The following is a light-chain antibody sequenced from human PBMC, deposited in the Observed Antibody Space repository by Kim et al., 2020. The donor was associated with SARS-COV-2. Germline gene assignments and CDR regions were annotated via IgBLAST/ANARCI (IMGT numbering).Light chain of an antibody. J-gene: IGLJ2*01. Sequence: APGKTAWLTCGRNDVGSKSVHWYQQKPGQAPVLVIYYDSDRPSGIPERFSGSNSGNTATLTISRVEAGDEADYYCQVWDSSSDNVVFGGGTQLTVL. CDR3: QVWDSSSDNVV. CDR2: YDS. CDR1: DVGSKS. V-gene: IGLV3-21*04.